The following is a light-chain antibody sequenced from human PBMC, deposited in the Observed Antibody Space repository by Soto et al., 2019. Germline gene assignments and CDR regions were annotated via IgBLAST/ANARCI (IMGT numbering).Light chain of an antibody. V-gene: IGLV2-14*03. CDR2: DVS. CDR1: SSDIGGYNY. J-gene: IGLJ1*01. Sequence: QSALTQPASLSGSPGQPITISCIGTSSDIGGYNYVSWYQQHPGKVPKLMIYDVSNRRSGVSNRFSGSKSGNTASLTISVLHSEDEADYYCNSYTSSSTSVFGTGTKQTVL. CDR3: NSYTSSSTSV.